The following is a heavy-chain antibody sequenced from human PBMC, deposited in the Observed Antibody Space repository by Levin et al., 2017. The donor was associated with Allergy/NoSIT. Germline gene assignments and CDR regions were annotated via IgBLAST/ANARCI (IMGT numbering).Heavy chain of an antibody. V-gene: IGHV3-7*01. CDR3: ARDRWAARGSDYYYYGMDV. Sequence: GALRLSCAASGFTFSSSWMSWVRQAPGKGLEWVANIKQDGTEKHYVDSVKGRFTISRDNAKNLLFLQTNSLRAEDTAVYYCARDRWAARGSDYYYYGMDVWGQGTTVTVSS. CDR2: IKQDGTEK. D-gene: IGHD2-15*01. CDR1: GFTFSSSW. J-gene: IGHJ6*02.